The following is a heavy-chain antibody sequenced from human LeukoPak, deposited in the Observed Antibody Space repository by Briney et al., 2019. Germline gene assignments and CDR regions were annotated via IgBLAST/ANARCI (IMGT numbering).Heavy chain of an antibody. D-gene: IGHD6-13*01. J-gene: IGHJ4*02. CDR1: GFTFSSYA. V-gene: IGHV3-23*01. CDR3: AKDRYSSSWYGPFDY. CDR2: ISGSGGST. Sequence: GGSLRLSCAASGFTFSSYAMSWIRQAPGKGLEWVSAISGSGGSTYYADSVKGRFTISRDNSKNTLYLQMNSLRAEDTAVYYCAKDRYSSSWYGPFDYWGQGTLVTVSS.